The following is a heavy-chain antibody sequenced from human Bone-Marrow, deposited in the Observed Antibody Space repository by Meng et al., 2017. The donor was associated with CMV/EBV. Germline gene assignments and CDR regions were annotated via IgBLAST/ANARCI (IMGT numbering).Heavy chain of an antibody. V-gene: IGHV4-34*01. CDR3: ARARRWATGYYYGMDV. CDR1: GGSFSGYY. CDR2: INRGGSA. D-gene: IGHD5-12*01. Sequence: SETLSLTCAVYGGSFSGYYWSWIRQPPGKGLEWIGEINRGGSANYSPSLKSRLTISVDTSKNQFSLKLSSVTAADTAVYYCARARRWATGYYYGMDVWGQGTTVTVSS. J-gene: IGHJ6*02.